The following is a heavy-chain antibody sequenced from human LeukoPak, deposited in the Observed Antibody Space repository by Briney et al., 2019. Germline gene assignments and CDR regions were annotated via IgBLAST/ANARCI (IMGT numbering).Heavy chain of an antibody. D-gene: IGHD6-6*01. CDR2: INHSGST. CDR1: GGSFSGYY. CDR3: ARGSLIAARPAVDI. J-gene: IGHJ3*02. V-gene: IGHV4-34*01. Sequence: PSETLSPTCAVYGGSFSGYYWSWIRQPPGKGLEWIGEINHSGSTNYNPSLKSRVTISVDTSKNQFSLKLSSVTAADTAVYYCARGSLIAARPAVDIWGQGTMVTVSS.